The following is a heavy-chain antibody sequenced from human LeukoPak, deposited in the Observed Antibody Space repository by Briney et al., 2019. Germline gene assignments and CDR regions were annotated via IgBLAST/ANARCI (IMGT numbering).Heavy chain of an antibody. J-gene: IGHJ4*02. Sequence: GGSLRLSCAASGFTFSGSAMHWVRQASGKGLEWVGRIRSKANSYATAYAASVKGRFTISRDNSKNTLYLQINSLRVEDTALYYCAKDRGGVVVRAFDYWGQGTLVTVSS. CDR3: AKDRGGVVVRAFDY. CDR2: IRSKANSYAT. CDR1: GFTFSGSA. D-gene: IGHD3-22*01. V-gene: IGHV3-73*01.